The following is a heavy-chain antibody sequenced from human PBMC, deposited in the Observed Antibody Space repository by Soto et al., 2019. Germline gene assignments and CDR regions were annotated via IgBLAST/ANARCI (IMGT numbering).Heavy chain of an antibody. J-gene: IGHJ4*02. Sequence: GASVKVSCKXSGGTFGSQGIAWVRQAPGQGLEWMGGFIAMLGTPTYAKKVQGRATISADESLTSSYLELRSLRSEDTGVYFCARGAMANFDYWGQGTVVTVSS. CDR2: FIAMLGTP. CDR3: ARGAMANFDY. V-gene: IGHV1-69*13. CDR1: GGTFGSQG. D-gene: IGHD5-18*01.